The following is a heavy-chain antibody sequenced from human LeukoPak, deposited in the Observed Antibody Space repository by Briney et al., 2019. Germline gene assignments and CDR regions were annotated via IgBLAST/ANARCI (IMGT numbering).Heavy chain of an antibody. Sequence: GGSLRLSCAASGFTVSSTYMSWVRQAPGKGLEWVANIKEDGSEKYYVDSVKGRFSISRDNAKNSLFLHMNSLRAEDTAVYYCAKGQQRFDYWGQGTLVTVSS. J-gene: IGHJ4*02. CDR1: GFTVSSTY. CDR3: AKGQQRFDY. CDR2: IKEDGSEK. D-gene: IGHD6-13*01. V-gene: IGHV3-7*04.